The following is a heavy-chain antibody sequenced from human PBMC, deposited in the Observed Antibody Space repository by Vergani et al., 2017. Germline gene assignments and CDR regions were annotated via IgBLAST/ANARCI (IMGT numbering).Heavy chain of an antibody. CDR3: ARRGAIYGYFDH. CDR2: IYFIGST. D-gene: IGHD3-9*01. V-gene: IGHV4-39*01. CDR1: GGSISSSSYY. J-gene: IGHJ4*02. Sequence: QLQLQESGPGLVKPSETLSLTCTVSGGSISSSSYYWGWIRQPPGKGLEWIGIIYFIGSTYYNPSLKSRVTISVDTSKNQLSLKLSTVTAADTAVYYCARRGAIYGYFDHWGQGTQVTVSS.